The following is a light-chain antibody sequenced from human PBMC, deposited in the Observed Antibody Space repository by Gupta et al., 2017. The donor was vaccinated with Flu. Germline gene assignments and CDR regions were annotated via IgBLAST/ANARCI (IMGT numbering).Light chain of an antibody. CDR3: WLSYGGARV. CDR1: IGPVTSGHF. Sequence: QAVVSPEPSLTSSPGGTVTLTSFSSIGPVTSGHFPHWFQQKPGQAPRTLMYDTTNQYSWNPARFSGSRLGGKAALTLSGAQPEDEDDYYCWLSYGGARVFGGGTKLTVL. V-gene: IGLV7-46*01. CDR2: DTT. J-gene: IGLJ3*02.